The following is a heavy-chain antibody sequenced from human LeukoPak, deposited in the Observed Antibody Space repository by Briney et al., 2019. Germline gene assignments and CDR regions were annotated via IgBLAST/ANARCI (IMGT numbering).Heavy chain of an antibody. Sequence: GESLKISCKGSGYSFTSYWNGWVRQMPGKGLEWMGIIYPGDSDTRYSQSFQGQVTISADKSISTAYLQWSSLKASDTAMYYCARQGGIYDILTGYRFGYFDYWGQGTLVTVSS. D-gene: IGHD3-9*01. CDR1: GYSFTSYW. CDR2: IYPGDSDT. CDR3: ARQGGIYDILTGYRFGYFDY. V-gene: IGHV5-51*01. J-gene: IGHJ4*02.